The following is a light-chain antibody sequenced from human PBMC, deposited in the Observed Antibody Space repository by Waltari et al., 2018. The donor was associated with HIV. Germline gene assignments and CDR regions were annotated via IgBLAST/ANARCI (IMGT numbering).Light chain of an antibody. CDR3: HQYDVPPFT. J-gene: IGKJ3*01. V-gene: IGKV4-1*01. CDR1: LSVLVRSKKVDYNY. CDR2: LGS. Sequence: DHVTTQSPESLSLSLGERATIDCKSGLSVLVRSKKVDYNYIAWYQHKPGQPSKLLFYLGSTRESGVPDRFSASGSGTDFTLTISCLQAEDVAVYYCHQYDVPPFTFGPVTRVDLK.